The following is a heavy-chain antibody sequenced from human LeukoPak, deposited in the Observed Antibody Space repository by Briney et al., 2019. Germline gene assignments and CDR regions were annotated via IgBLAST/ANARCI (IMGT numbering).Heavy chain of an antibody. J-gene: IGHJ4*02. CDR2: IKQDGSEK. CDR3: AKGGGVTYYYDSSGYH. CDR1: GFTFSSYW. Sequence: GGSLRLSCAASGFTFSSYWMSWVRQAPGKGLEWVANIKQDGSEKYYVDSVKGRFTISRDNAKNSLYLQMNSLRAEDTAVYYCAKGGGVTYYYDSSGYHWGQGTLVTVSS. V-gene: IGHV3-7*03. D-gene: IGHD3-22*01.